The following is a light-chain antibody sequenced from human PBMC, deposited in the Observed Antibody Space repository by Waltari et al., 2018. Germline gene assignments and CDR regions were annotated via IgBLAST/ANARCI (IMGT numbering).Light chain of an antibody. CDR3: CSYANNRPRV. CDR2: EGY. Sequence: QSALTQPASVSGSPGQSITISCTGTSSAVGSYNLVSWYQQHPGKAPKLIIYEGYKRPSGVSNRFSGSKSGDTASLTISGVQAEDEADYYCCSYANNRPRVFGGGTKLTVL. CDR1: SSAVGSYNL. J-gene: IGLJ3*02. V-gene: IGLV2-23*01.